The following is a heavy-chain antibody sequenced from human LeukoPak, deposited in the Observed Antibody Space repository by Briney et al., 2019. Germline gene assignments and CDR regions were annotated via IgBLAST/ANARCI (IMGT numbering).Heavy chain of an antibody. CDR3: ARGANDYGDYDWFDP. V-gene: IGHV1-2*02. CDR1: GYTFTGYY. Sequence: ASVKVSCKASGYTFTGYYMHWVRQAPGQGLEWMGWINPNSGGTNYAQKFQGRVTMTRDTSISTAYMELSRLRSDDTAVYYCARGANDYGDYDWFDPWGQGTLVTVSS. J-gene: IGHJ5*02. D-gene: IGHD4-17*01. CDR2: INPNSGGT.